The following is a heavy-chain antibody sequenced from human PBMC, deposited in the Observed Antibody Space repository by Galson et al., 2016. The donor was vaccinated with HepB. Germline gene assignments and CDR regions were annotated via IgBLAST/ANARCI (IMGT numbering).Heavy chain of an antibody. CDR3: AREKDLGSNWYNGNWYFDL. Sequence: SLRLSCAASGFSFSNYGMHWVRQAPGKGLEWVAVIWYDGSNKYYTDSVKGRFTISRDNSKNTLYLQMNSLRAADTGVYYCAREKDLGSNWYNGNWYFDLWGRGTLVTVSS. J-gene: IGHJ2*01. CDR1: GFSFSNYG. V-gene: IGHV3-33*01. CDR2: IWYDGSNK. D-gene: IGHD1/OR15-1a*01.